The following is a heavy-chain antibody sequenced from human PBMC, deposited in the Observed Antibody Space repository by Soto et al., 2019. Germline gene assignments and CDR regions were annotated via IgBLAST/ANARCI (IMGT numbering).Heavy chain of an antibody. CDR2: IKQDGSEK. D-gene: IGHD3-16*02. CDR1: GFTFSSYW. CDR3: ARDGRYPDWDWGYYMDV. Sequence: GGSLRLSCAASGFTFSSYWMSWVRQAPGKGLEWVANIKQDGSEKYYVDSVKGRFTISRDNAKNSLYLQMNSLRAEDTAVYYCARDGRYPDWDWGYYMDVWGKGTTVTVSS. V-gene: IGHV3-7*01. J-gene: IGHJ6*03.